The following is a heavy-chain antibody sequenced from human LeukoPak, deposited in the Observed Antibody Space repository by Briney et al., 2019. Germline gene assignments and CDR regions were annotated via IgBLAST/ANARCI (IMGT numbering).Heavy chain of an antibody. J-gene: IGHJ4*02. D-gene: IGHD6-6*01. CDR1: GYSISSGYY. V-gene: IGHV4-38-2*02. CDR2: IYHSGST. CDR3: ARDLYSSSANFDY. Sequence: SETLSLTWTVSGYSISSGYYWGWIRQAPGKGLEWIGSIYHSGSTYYNPSLRSRVTISVDTSKNQFSLKLSSVTAADTAVYYCARDLYSSSANFDYWGQGTLVTVSS.